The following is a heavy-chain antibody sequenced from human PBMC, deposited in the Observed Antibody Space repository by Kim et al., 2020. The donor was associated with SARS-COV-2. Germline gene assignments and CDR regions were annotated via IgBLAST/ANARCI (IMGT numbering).Heavy chain of an antibody. V-gene: IGHV3-33*01. D-gene: IGHD1-26*01. J-gene: IGHJ3*02. CDR1: GYTFRSHG. Sequence: GGSLRLSCEASGYTFRSHGMHWVRQAPGKGLEWVALIWYDGSQKYYADSVKGRFTISRDNSKDTLYLQMNSLRAEDTAVYYCARLYGSYYGAFDIWGQGTMVTVSS. CDR3: ARLYGSYYGAFDI. CDR2: IWYDGSQK.